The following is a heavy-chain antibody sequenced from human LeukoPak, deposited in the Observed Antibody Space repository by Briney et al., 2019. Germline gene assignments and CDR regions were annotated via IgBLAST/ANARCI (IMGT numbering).Heavy chain of an antibody. Sequence: SETLSLTCTVSGGSISSGGYYWSWIRQPPGKGLEWIGYIYHSGSTNYNPSLKSRVTISVDTSKNQFSLKLSSVTAADTAVYYCARGIDPGMSPTIAALDWGQGTMVTVSS. V-gene: IGHV4-61*08. CDR3: ARGIDPGMSPTIAALD. J-gene: IGHJ3*01. CDR1: GGSISSGGYY. CDR2: IYHSGST. D-gene: IGHD6-13*01.